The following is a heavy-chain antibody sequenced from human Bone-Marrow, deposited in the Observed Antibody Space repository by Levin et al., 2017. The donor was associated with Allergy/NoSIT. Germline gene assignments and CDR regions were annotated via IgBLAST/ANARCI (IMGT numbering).Heavy chain of an antibody. V-gene: IGHV4-38-2*01. D-gene: IGHD3-10*01. CDR2: IYNSGST. J-gene: IGHJ4*02. Sequence: AGGSLRLSCAVSGYSISSGYYWGWIRQPPGKGLEWIGSIYNSGSTYYNPSLKSRVTISVDTSKNQFSLKLSSVTAADTAVYYCAPPYGSGSYPRYWGQGTLVTVSS. CDR1: GYSISSGYY. CDR3: APPYGSGSYPRY.